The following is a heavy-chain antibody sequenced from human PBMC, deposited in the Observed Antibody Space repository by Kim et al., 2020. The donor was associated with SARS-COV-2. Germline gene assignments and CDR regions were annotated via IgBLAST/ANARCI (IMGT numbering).Heavy chain of an antibody. V-gene: IGHV3-49*04. CDR2: IRSKAYGGTT. CDR1: GFTFGDYA. J-gene: IGHJ3*02. Sequence: GGSLRLSCTASGFTFGDYAMSWVRQAPGKGLEWVGFIRSKAYGGTTEYAASVKGRFTISRDDSKSIAYLQMNSLKTEDTAVYYCTRVVITFGGVDSIWGQGTMVTVSS. D-gene: IGHD3-16*01. CDR3: TRVVITFGGVDSI.